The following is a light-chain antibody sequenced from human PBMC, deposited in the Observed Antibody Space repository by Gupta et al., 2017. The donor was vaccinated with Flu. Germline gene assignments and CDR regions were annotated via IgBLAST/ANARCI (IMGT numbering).Light chain of an antibody. CDR2: SNT. J-gene: IGLJ3*02. Sequence: QSVLPQPPSASGNPVHRVPISCSGSSSNIGSITVNWYQQLPGTAAKLLIYSNTQRPNGVPDRFSGSYAGTSASLAISGLQSEDEADYYCAAWADSLNGRVFGGGTKLTVL. CDR1: SSNIGSIT. V-gene: IGLV1-44*01. CDR3: AAWADSLNGRV.